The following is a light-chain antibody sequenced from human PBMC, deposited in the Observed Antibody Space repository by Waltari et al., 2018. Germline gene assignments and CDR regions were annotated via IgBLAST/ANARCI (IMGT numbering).Light chain of an antibody. CDR1: QSVSSSY. J-gene: IGKJ1*01. CDR2: GAS. V-gene: IGKV3-20*01. CDR3: QQYVSSPT. Sequence: EIVLTQSPGTLSLSPGERATLSCRPGQSVSSSYLAWYQQKPGKAPRLLIYGASSRATGIPDRFSGSGSGTDFTLTISRLEPEDFAVYYCQQYVSSPTFGQGTQVEIK.